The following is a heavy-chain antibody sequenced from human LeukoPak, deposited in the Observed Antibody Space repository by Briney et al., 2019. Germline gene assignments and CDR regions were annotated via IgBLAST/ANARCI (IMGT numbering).Heavy chain of an antibody. J-gene: IGHJ4*02. D-gene: IGHD6-13*01. Sequence: SETLCLTCTVSGGSISSYYWSWMRQPPGKGLEWVGYIYYSGSTNYNPSLKSRVPISVDTSKNQFSLKLSSVTAADTAVYYCARVGWKQLDLSFDYWGQGTLVTVSS. V-gene: IGHV4-59*01. CDR1: GGSISSYY. CDR3: ARVGWKQLDLSFDY. CDR2: IYYSGST.